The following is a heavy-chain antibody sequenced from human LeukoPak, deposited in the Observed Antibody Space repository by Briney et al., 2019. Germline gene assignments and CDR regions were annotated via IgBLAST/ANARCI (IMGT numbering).Heavy chain of an antibody. J-gene: IGHJ4*02. D-gene: IGHD4-17*01. CDR3: ATAYGDFRAEGRYFDS. CDR2: IYYSGTT. Sequence: GSLRLSCAASGFTFSSYAMSWVRQAPGKGLGWIGYIYYSGTTNYNPSLRSRVTISIDTSRKHFFLTLKSVTDADTAVYYCATAYGDFRAEGRYFDSWGQGTLVTVSS. CDR1: GFTFSSYA. V-gene: IGHV4-59*01.